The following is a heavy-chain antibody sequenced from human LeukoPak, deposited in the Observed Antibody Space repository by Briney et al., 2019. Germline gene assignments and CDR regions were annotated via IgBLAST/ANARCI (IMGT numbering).Heavy chain of an antibody. Sequence: SETLSLTCTVSGGSISSSTYSWSWIRQPPGKGLEWIGYIYYSGSTNYNPSLKSRVTISVDTSKNQFSLNLSSVTAADTAVYYCARVVTGTTGWVYYYYYYMDVWGKGTTVTVSS. V-gene: IGHV4-61*01. CDR1: GGSISSSTYS. CDR2: IYYSGST. CDR3: ARVVTGTTGWVYYYYYYMDV. D-gene: IGHD1-20*01. J-gene: IGHJ6*03.